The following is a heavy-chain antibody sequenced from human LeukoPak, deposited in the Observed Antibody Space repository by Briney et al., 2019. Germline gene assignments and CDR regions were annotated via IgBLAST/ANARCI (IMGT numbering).Heavy chain of an antibody. J-gene: IGHJ4*02. CDR1: GYSISSGYY. V-gene: IGHV4-38-2*02. Sequence: SESLSLTCTVAGYSISSGYYWGWIRQPPGKGLEWIGSIYHSGSTYYNPSLKSRVTISVDTSKNQFSLNLSSVTAADTAVYYCARHVRDCSSTSCGRVDYWGQGTLVTVSS. CDR2: IYHSGST. CDR3: ARHVRDCSSTSCGRVDY. D-gene: IGHD2-2*01.